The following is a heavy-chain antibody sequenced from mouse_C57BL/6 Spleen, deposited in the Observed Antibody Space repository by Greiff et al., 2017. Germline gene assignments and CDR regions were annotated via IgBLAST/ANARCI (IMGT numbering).Heavy chain of an antibody. V-gene: IGHV6-6*01. D-gene: IGHD1-1*01. CDR1: GFTFSDAW. J-gene: IGHJ1*03. CDR3: TRTVTTVVDGYFDV. Sequence: EVKVEESGGGLVQPGGSMKLSCAASGFTFSDAWMDWVRQSPEKGLEWVAEIRNKANNHATYYAESVKGRFTISRDDSKSSVYLQMNSLRAEDTGIYYCTRTVTTVVDGYFDVWGTGTTVTVSS. CDR2: IRNKANNHAT.